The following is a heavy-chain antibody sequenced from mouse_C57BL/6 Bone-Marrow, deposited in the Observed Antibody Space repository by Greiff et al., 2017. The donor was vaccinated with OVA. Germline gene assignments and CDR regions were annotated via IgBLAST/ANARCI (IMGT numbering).Heavy chain of an antibody. CDR2: INPNNGGT. CDR1: GYTFTDYY. J-gene: IGHJ2*01. D-gene: IGHD2-3*01. V-gene: IGHV1-26*01. CDR3: ARDYDGYFDY. Sequence: EVQLQQSGPELVKPGASVKISCKASGYTFTDYYMNWVKQSHGKSLEWIGDINPNNGGTSYNQKFKGKATLTVYNSSSTAYMELRSLTSEDSAVYYCARDYDGYFDYWGQGTTLTVSS.